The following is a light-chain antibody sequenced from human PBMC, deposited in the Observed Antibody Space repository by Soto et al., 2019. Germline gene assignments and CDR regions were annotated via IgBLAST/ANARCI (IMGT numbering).Light chain of an antibody. J-gene: IGKJ5*01. V-gene: IGKV3D-15*01. CDR3: LQFGSTPST. Sequence: IVMTQSPATLSVYPGERATLFRMASQSVSSNLAWYQQRPGQAPRLLIFGAYTRATGIPARFSGSGSGTDFTLTVSRLEPEDFGVYYCLQFGSTPSTFGQGTRLEIK. CDR2: GAY. CDR1: QSVSSN.